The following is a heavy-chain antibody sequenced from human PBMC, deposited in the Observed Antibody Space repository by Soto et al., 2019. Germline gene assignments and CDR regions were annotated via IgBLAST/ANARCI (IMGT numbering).Heavy chain of an antibody. CDR1: GVSVIRERFS. J-gene: IGHJ1*01. Sequence: QVLLQESGPGLVQPSQTLSLSCTVSGVSVIRERFSWNWIRQHPGKGLEWIGYIFSSGVTFYNPSLRGRVFMSVDASKNQFSRRLNSVTAADTAVYYCARTTAVWGKGTLVTVSA. V-gene: IGHV4-31*03. D-gene: IGHD1-1*01. CDR3: ARTTAV. CDR2: IFSSGVT.